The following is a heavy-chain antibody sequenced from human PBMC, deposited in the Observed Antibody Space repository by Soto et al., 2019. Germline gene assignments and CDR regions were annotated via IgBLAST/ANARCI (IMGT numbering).Heavy chain of an antibody. Sequence: GASVKVSCKAPADTFTSYYIHWLRQAPGHGLEWMGIINPNGGSTRFAQTFQGRITMTTDTSTSTVYMELRSLRSDDTAVYYCARGYQMVWFDPWGQGTLVTVSS. CDR1: ADTFTSYY. CDR2: INPNGGST. J-gene: IGHJ5*02. CDR3: ARGYQMVWFDP. V-gene: IGHV1-46*01. D-gene: IGHD2-2*01.